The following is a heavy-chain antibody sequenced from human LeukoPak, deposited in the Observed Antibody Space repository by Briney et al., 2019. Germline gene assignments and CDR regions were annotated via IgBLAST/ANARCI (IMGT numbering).Heavy chain of an antibody. CDR2: ISSSSSYI. CDR3: ARDRGYDYVWGSYNGVDY. Sequence: GGSLRLSCAASGFTFSSYSMNWVRQAPGKGLEWVSSISSSSSYIYYADSVKGRFTISRDNAKNSLYLQMNSLRAEDTAVYYCARDRGYDYVWGSYNGVDYWGQGTPVTVSS. V-gene: IGHV3-21*01. D-gene: IGHD3-16*01. J-gene: IGHJ4*02. CDR1: GFTFSSYS.